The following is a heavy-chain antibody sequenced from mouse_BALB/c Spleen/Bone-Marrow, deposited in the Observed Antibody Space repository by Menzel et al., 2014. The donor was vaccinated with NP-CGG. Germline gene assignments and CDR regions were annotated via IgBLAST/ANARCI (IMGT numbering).Heavy chain of an antibody. CDR3: ARRDYGPAWFTC. D-gene: IGHD1-1*01. V-gene: IGHV1-18*01. J-gene: IGHJ3*01. CDR2: INPNNGAT. CDR1: GYTFTEST. Sequence: DVQLQESGPELVKPGASVKISCKTSGYTFTESTINWVKQSHGKSLEWIGGINPNNGATGYNQKFKGKATLTVDKSSSTAYLELRSLTSDDSAVYYCARRDYGPAWFTCWGQGTLVTVSA.